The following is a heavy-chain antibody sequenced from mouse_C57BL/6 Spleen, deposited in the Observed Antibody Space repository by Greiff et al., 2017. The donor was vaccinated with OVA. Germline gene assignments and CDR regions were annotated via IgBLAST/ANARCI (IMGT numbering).Heavy chain of an antibody. D-gene: IGHD4-1*01. V-gene: IGHV5-17*01. CDR2: ISSGSSTI. CDR1: GFTFSDYG. Sequence: EVHLVESGGGLVKPGGSLKLSCAASGFTFSDYGMHWVRQAPEKGLEWVAYISSGSSTIYYADTVKGRFTISRDNAKNTLFLQMTSLRSEDTAMYYCARPAGKVYAMDYWGQGTSVTVSS. J-gene: IGHJ4*01. CDR3: ARPAGKVYAMDY.